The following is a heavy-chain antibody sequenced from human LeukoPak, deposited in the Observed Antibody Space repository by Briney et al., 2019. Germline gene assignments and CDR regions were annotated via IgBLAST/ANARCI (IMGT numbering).Heavy chain of an antibody. CDR2: IKQDGSEK. Sequence: GGSLRLSCAASGFTFSSYWMSWVRQAPGKGLEWVANIKQDGSEKYYVDSVKGRFTISRDNAKNSLYLQMNSLRAEDTAVYYCARGPDTMVQGEDYWGQGTLVTVSS. J-gene: IGHJ4*02. CDR1: GFTFSSYW. V-gene: IGHV3-7*01. CDR3: ARGPDTMVQGEDY. D-gene: IGHD3-10*01.